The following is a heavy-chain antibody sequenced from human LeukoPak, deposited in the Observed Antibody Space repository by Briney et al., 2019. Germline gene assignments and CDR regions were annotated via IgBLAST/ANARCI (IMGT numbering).Heavy chain of an antibody. Sequence: PGGSLRLSCAASGFTFSSYAMSWVRQAPGKGLEWVSAISSSGGSTYYADSVKGRFTISRDNSKNTLYLQMNSLRAEDTAVYFCAKGGSSSSPSRIDYWGQGTLATVSS. CDR2: ISSSGGST. J-gene: IGHJ4*02. D-gene: IGHD6-13*01. CDR1: GFTFSSYA. CDR3: AKGGSSSSPSRIDY. V-gene: IGHV3-23*01.